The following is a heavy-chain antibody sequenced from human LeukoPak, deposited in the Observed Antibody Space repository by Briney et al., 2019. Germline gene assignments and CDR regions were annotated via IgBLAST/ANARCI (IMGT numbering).Heavy chain of an antibody. V-gene: IGHV1-46*01. CDR2: INPSGGSP. D-gene: IGHD1-1*01. Sequence: ASVKVSCKASGYTFTSYYLHWVRQAPGQGLEWMAIINPSGGSPNYAQKFQGRVTMTRDTSTSTVYMELSSLRSEDTAVYYCARVAKYTYYFDYWGQGTLVTVSS. J-gene: IGHJ4*02. CDR1: GYTFTSYY. CDR3: ARVAKYTYYFDY.